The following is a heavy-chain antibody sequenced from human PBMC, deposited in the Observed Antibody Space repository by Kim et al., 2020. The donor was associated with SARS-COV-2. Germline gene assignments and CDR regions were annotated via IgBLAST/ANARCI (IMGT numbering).Heavy chain of an antibody. CDR3: AHRLTGDDAFDI. V-gene: IGHV2-5*01. Sequence: RYSPSLKSRLTITTDTSKNQVVLTMSNMDPVDTATYYCAHRLTGDDAFDIWGQGTMVTVSS. D-gene: IGHD7-27*01. J-gene: IGHJ3*02.